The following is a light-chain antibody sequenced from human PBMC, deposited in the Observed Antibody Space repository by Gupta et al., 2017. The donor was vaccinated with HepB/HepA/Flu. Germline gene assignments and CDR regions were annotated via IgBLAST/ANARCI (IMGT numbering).Light chain of an antibody. Sequence: TPSPSTLSASVVDRVTITCRASQSISSWLVWHQQKPGKAPKLLISKASSLQSGVPSRFSGSGSGTEFTLTISSLQPDDFATYYCQQYVAYPMTFGRGTKVEIK. CDR1: QSISSW. CDR3: QQYVAYPMT. V-gene: IGKV1-5*03. CDR2: KAS. J-gene: IGKJ1*01.